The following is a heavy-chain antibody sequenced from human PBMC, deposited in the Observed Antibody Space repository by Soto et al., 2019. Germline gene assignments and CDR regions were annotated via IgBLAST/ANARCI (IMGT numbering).Heavy chain of an antibody. V-gene: IGHV1-69*13. Sequence: GASVKVSCKASGGTFSSYAISWVRQAPGQGLEWMGGIIPIFGTANYAQKFQGRVTITADESTSTAYMELSSLRSEDTAVYYCASQRNYYDSSGQPPYFDYWGQGTLVTVSS. CDR1: GGTFSSYA. D-gene: IGHD3-22*01. CDR3: ASQRNYYDSSGQPPYFDY. J-gene: IGHJ4*02. CDR2: IIPIFGTA.